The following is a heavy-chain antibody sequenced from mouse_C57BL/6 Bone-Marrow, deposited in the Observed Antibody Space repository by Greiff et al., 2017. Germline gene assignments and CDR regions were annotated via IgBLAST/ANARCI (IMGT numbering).Heavy chain of an antibody. D-gene: IGHD4-1*01. J-gene: IGHJ3*01. CDR3: AKTGMDWFAY. CDR1: GYTFTDYY. V-gene: IGHV1-19*01. Sequence: EVQLQQSGPVLVKPGASVKMSCKASGYTFTDYYMNWVKQSHGKSLEWIGVINPYNGGTSYNQKFKGKATLTVDKSSSTAYMELNSLTSEDSAVYYCAKTGMDWFAYWGQGTLVTVSA. CDR2: INPYNGGT.